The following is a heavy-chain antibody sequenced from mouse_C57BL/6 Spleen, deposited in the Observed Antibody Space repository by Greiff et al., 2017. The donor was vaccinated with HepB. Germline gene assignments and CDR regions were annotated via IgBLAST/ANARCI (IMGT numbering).Heavy chain of an antibody. CDR3: ARLTTWGAMDY. CDR1: GYAFSSYW. J-gene: IGHJ4*01. CDR2: IYPGDGDT. D-gene: IGHD1-1*01. Sequence: SGAELVKPGASVKISCKASGYAFSSYWMNWVKQRPGKGLEWIGQIYPGDGDTNYNGKFKGKATLTADKSSSTAYMQLSSLTSEDSAVYFCARLTTWGAMDYWGQGTSVTVSS. V-gene: IGHV1-80*01.